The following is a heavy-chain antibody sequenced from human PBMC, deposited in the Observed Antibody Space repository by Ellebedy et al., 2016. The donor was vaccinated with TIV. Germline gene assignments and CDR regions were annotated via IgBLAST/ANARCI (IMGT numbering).Heavy chain of an antibody. Sequence: SETLSLTXAVSGASISSNNWWSWVRQPPGRGLEWIGEIYPGVSSHYNPSLKSRVTMSIDESKNGFSLKLTSVTAADTAVYYCARDLGSGIYPGHWGQGTLVTVSS. CDR2: IYPGVSS. V-gene: IGHV4-4*02. D-gene: IGHD2-2*02. CDR1: GASISSNNW. CDR3: ARDLGSGIYPGH. J-gene: IGHJ4*02.